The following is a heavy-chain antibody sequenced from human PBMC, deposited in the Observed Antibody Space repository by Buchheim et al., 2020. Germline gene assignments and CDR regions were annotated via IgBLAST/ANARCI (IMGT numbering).Heavy chain of an antibody. CDR2: IKQDGSEK. CDR3: ARDGYSYGTLYYYYGMDV. D-gene: IGHD5-18*01. V-gene: IGHV3-7*01. CDR1: GFTFSSYW. Sequence: EVQLVESGGGLVQPGGSLRLSCAASGFTFSSYWMSWVRQAPGKGLEWVANIKQDGSEKYYVDSVKGRFTISRDNAKNSMYLQMNSLRAEDTAVYYCARDGYSYGTLYYYYGMDVWGQGTT. J-gene: IGHJ6*02.